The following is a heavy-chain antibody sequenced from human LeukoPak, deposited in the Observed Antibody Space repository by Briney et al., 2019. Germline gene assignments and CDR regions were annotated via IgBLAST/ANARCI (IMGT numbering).Heavy chain of an antibody. CDR1: GGSITSANW. CDR3: ARDANGSDLHYCHMDV. D-gene: IGHD6-25*01. CDR2: IYHTGNT. J-gene: IGHJ6*03. Sequence: PSGTLSLTCAVSGGSITSANWWSWVRQSPGKGLEWIGEIYHTGNTNYNPSLNSRVSISLDTSKNQFSLRLTSVTAADTAVYFCARDANGSDLHYCHMDVWGKGTTVTVSS. V-gene: IGHV4-4*02.